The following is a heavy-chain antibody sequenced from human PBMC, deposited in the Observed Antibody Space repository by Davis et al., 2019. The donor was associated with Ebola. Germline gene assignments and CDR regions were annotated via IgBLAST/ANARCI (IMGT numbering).Heavy chain of an antibody. CDR1: GFTFSSYW. CDR3: AKTPLRYYYGSGSYYDY. J-gene: IGHJ4*02. CDR2: INSDGSST. Sequence: GESLKISCAASGFTFSSYWMHWVRQAPGKGLVWVSRINSDGSSTSYADSVKGRFTISRDNAKNSLYLQMNSLRAEDTAVYYCAKTPLRYYYGSGSYYDYWGQGTLVTVSS. V-gene: IGHV3-74*01. D-gene: IGHD3-10*01.